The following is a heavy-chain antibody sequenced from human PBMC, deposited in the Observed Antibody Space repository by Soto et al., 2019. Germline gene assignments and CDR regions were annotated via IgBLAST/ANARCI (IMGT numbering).Heavy chain of an antibody. Sequence: QVQLQESGPGLVKPSQTLSLTCTVSGGSISSGGYYWSWIRQHQGKGLEWSGYIYYSGRTYYNPAPNSRVTISVDTSKNQFSLKLSSVTAADTAVYYCARERRAARPVIDYWGQGTLVTVSS. CDR2: IYYSGRT. CDR3: ARERRAARPVIDY. J-gene: IGHJ4*02. V-gene: IGHV4-31*03. D-gene: IGHD6-6*01. CDR1: GGSISSGGYY.